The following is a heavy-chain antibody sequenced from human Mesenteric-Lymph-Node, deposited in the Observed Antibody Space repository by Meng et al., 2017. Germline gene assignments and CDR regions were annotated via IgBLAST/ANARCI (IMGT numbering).Heavy chain of an antibody. Sequence: VHLQQWGVGLLQRAETRSLPCAVYGGSFGVYTGSWIRQPPGKGLEWIGEINHSGSTNYNPSLKSRVTISVDTSKNQFSLKLSSVTAADTAVYYCARADKVRFDYWGQGTLVTVSS. V-gene: IGHV4-34*01. CDR3: ARADKVRFDY. J-gene: IGHJ4*02. CDR2: INHSGST. CDR1: GGSFGVYT.